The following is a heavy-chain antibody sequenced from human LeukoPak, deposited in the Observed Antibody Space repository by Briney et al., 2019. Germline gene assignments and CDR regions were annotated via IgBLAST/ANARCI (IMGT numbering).Heavy chain of an antibody. CDR1: GGTFSSYA. V-gene: IGHV1-69*04. D-gene: IGHD6-13*01. CDR2: IIPILGIA. Sequence: LVKVSCKASGGTFSSYAISWVRQAPGQGLECMGRIIPILGIANYAQKFQGRVTITADKSTSTAYMELSSLRSEDTAVYYCTTDLGSSWYRGYWGQGTLVTVSS. CDR3: TTDLGSSWYRGY. J-gene: IGHJ4*02.